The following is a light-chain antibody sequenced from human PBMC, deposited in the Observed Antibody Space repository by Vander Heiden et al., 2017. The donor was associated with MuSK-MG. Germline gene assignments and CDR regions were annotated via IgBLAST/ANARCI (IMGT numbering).Light chain of an antibody. CDR2: AAS. J-gene: IGKJ1*01. Sequence: DIQMTQSPSSLSASVGDRVTITSRASQSISSYLNWYQQKPGKAPKLLIYAASSLQSGVPSRLSGSGSGTDFTLTISSLQPEDFATYYCQQSYSTPWTFGQGTKVEIK. CDR3: QQSYSTPWT. CDR1: QSISSY. V-gene: IGKV1-39*01.